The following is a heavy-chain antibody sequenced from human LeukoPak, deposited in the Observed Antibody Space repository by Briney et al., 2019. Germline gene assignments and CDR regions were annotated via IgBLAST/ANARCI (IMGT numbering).Heavy chain of an antibody. CDR3: ARESGIFDDYGDYLYFDY. CDR2: ISSSSSYI. V-gene: IGHV3-21*01. Sequence: PGGSLRLSCAASGFTFSSYSMNWVRQAPGKGLEWVSSISSSSSYIYYADSVKGRFTISRDNAKNSLYLQMNSLRAEDTAVYYCARESGIFDDYGDYLYFDYWGQGTLVTVSS. J-gene: IGHJ4*02. D-gene: IGHD4-17*01. CDR1: GFTFSSYS.